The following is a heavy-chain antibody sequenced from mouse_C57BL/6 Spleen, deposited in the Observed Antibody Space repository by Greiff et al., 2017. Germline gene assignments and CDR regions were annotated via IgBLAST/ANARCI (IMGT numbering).Heavy chain of an antibody. CDR3: ARRDYYGSSLAGFAD. CDR2: INPGSGGT. CDR1: GYAFTNYL. V-gene: IGHV1-54*01. D-gene: IGHD1-1*01. Sequence: QVQLQQSGAELVRPGTSVKVSCKASGYAFTNYLIEWVKQRPGQGLEWIGVINPGSGGTNYNEKFKGKATLTADKSSSTAYMQLSSLTSEDSAVYFCARRDYYGSSLAGFADWGQGTLVTVSA. J-gene: IGHJ3*01.